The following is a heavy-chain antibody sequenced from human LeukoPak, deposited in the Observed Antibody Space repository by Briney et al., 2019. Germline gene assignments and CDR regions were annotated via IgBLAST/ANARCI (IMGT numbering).Heavy chain of an antibody. CDR1: GYTLTVLS. CDR3: ATNVLRYFDWLRGHFDY. D-gene: IGHD3-9*01. V-gene: IGHV1-24*01. J-gene: IGHJ4*02. CDR2: FDPEDGET. Sequence: ASVKVSCKVSGYTLTVLSMHWVRQAPGKGLEWMGGFDPEDGETIYAQKFQGRVTMTEDTSTDTAYMELSSLRSEDTAVYYCATNVLRYFDWLRGHFDYWGQGTLVTVSS.